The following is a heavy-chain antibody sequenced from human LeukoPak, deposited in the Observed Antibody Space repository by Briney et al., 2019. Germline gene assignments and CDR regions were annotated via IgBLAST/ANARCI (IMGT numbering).Heavy chain of an antibody. Sequence: GGSLRLSCVASRFTFSNYWMSWVRQAPGKGLEWVANINQDGSEKHYVNSVKGRFTISRDNSKNTLYLQMNSLRAEDTAVYYCAKDRVVYNWNYAYYFDDWGQGTLVTVSS. V-gene: IGHV3-7*01. CDR1: RFTFSNYW. CDR3: AKDRVVYNWNYAYYFDD. CDR2: INQDGSEK. D-gene: IGHD1-7*01. J-gene: IGHJ4*02.